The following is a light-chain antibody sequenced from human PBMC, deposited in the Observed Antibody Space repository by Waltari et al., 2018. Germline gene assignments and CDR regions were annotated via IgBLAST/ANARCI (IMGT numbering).Light chain of an antibody. CDR1: ALPKQY. J-gene: IGLJ2*01. CDR3: QSADSSGTYVV. Sequence: SYELTQPPSVSVSPGQTARITCSGDALPKQYAYWYQQKPGQAPVLVIYKDSGRPSGIPERFSCSSSGTTGTLTISGVQAEDEADYYCQSADSSGTYVVFGGGTKLTVL. V-gene: IGLV3-25*03. CDR2: KDS.